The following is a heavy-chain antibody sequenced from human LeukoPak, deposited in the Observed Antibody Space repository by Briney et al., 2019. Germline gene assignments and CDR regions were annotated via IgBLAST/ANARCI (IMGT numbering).Heavy chain of an antibody. J-gene: IGHJ4*02. CDR3: ARDAVDYDFWSGYYPYYFDY. CDR2: INTDGSST. D-gene: IGHD3-3*01. V-gene: IGHV3-74*01. CDR1: GFTFSSYW. Sequence: PGGSLRLSCAASGFTFSSYWMHWVRQAPGKGLVWASRINTDGSSTSYADSVKGRFTISRDNAKNTLYLQMNSLRAEDTAVYYCARDAVDYDFWSGYYPYYFDYWGQGTLVTVSS.